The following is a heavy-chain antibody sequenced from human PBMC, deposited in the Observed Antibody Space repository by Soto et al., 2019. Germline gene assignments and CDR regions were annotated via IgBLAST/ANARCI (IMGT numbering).Heavy chain of an antibody. J-gene: IGHJ6*02. CDR3: AREGINSGMDV. CDR1: GFTFRNYG. Sequence: GGSLRLSCTASGFTFRNYGMHWVRQAPGKGLEWVAVIWYDGSNKYYADSVKGRFTISRDNSKNTLYLQMNSLRAEDTAMYHCAREGINSGMDVWGQGTAVTVSS. CDR2: IWYDGSNK. V-gene: IGHV3-33*01. D-gene: IGHD1-20*01.